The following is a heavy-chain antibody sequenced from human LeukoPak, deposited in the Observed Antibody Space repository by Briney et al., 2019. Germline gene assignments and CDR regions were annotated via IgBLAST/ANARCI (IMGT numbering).Heavy chain of an antibody. J-gene: IGHJ3*02. Sequence: ASVEVSCKASGYTFTSYDINWVRQATGQGLEWMGWMNPNSGNTGYAQKFQGRVTMTRNTSISTAYMELSSLRSEDTAVYYCARALLDIVVVPAANLDAFDIWGQGTMVTVSS. CDR2: MNPNSGNT. CDR1: GYTFTSYD. D-gene: IGHD2-2*01. V-gene: IGHV1-8*01. CDR3: ARALLDIVVVPAANLDAFDI.